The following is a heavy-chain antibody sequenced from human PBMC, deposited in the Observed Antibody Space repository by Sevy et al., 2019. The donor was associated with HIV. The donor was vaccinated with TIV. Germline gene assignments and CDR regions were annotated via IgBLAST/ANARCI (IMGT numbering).Heavy chain of an antibody. Sequence: SETLSLTCAVSGGSITSVNWWHWVRQPPGKGLEWIGEIYHGGSTNYNPSLKSRVTISVDNSKNQFSLNLYSVTAADTAVYYCARGGETPRGFDPWGQGSLVTVSS. V-gene: IGHV4-4*02. J-gene: IGHJ5*02. CDR1: GGSITSVNW. CDR3: ARGGETPRGFDP. CDR2: IYHGGST. D-gene: IGHD3-16*01.